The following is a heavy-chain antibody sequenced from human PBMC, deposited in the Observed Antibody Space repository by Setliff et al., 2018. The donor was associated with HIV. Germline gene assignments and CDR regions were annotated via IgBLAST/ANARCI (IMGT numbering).Heavy chain of an antibody. CDR2: IFYSGSS. D-gene: IGHD5-12*01. J-gene: IGHJ6*03. Sequence: SETLSLTCTVSGGSISSATHYWGWIRQPPGKGLAWIGSIFYSGSSHYNPSLKSRAIISVDTSKNQFSLRLRSVTAADTAVYYCARLHPGGYDPYYYNYYMDVWGRGTTVTVSS. V-gene: IGHV4-39*01. CDR1: GGSISSATHY. CDR3: ARLHPGGYDPYYYNYYMDV.